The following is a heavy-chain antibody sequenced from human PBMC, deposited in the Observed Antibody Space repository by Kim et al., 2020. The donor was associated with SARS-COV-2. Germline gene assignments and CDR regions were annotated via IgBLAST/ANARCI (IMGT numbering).Heavy chain of an antibody. V-gene: IGHV4-59*01. D-gene: IGHD1-26*01. Sequence: HHPSHRSRVTVSVDTSKTQFSLKLSSVTAADTAVYYCARVGGSYYYFDYWGQGTLVTVSS. CDR3: ARVGGSYYYFDY. J-gene: IGHJ4*02.